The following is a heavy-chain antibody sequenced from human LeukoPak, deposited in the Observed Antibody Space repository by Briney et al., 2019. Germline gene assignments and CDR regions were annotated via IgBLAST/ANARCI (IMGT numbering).Heavy chain of an antibody. J-gene: IGHJ1*01. CDR1: GGSISSSSYY. Sequence: PSETLSLTCTVSGGSISSSSYYWGWIRQPPGKGLERIGSIYYSGSTYYNPSLKSRVTISVDTSKNQFSLKLSSVTAADTAVYYCASPYSSSWYEYFQHWGQGTLVTVSS. V-gene: IGHV4-39*01. D-gene: IGHD6-13*01. CDR3: ASPYSSSWYEYFQH. CDR2: IYYSGST.